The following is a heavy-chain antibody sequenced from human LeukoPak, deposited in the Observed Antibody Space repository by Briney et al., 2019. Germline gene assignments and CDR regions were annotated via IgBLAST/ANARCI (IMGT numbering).Heavy chain of an antibody. Sequence: GGSLRLSCAASGFTFSSYWMHWVRQAPGKGLVWVSRVNTDGRTTNYADSVRGRFTISRDNSENTLYLQMNSLRAEDTAIYYCVKDYSSVTSSILFDYWGQGILVTVSS. V-gene: IGHV3-74*01. D-gene: IGHD4-17*01. CDR3: VKDYSSVTSSILFDY. J-gene: IGHJ4*02. CDR2: VNTDGRTT. CDR1: GFTFSSYW.